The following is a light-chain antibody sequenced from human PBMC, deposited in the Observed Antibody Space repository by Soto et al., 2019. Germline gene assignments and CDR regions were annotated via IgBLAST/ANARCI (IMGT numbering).Light chain of an antibody. Sequence: DIQMTQSPSTLSASVGDRVTITCRASQTISTWLAWYQHKPGKAPKLLIYDAATLESGVPSRFSGSASGTAFTLTISGLQPDDFATYYCQQYSSYPFTFGQGTKVDIK. CDR1: QTISTW. V-gene: IGKV1-5*01. CDR3: QQYSSYPFT. CDR2: DAA. J-gene: IGKJ2*01.